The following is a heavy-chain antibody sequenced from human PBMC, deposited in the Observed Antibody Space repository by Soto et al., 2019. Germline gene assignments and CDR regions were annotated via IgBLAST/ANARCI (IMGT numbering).Heavy chain of an antibody. D-gene: IGHD6-13*01. CDR1: GGSFSGYY. V-gene: IGHV4-34*01. CDR2: INHSGST. Sequence: QVQLQQWGAGLLKPSETLSLTCAVYGGSFSGYYWSWIRQPPGKGLEWIGEINHSGSTNYNPSLKSRVTISVDTSKNRFSLKLSSVTAADTAVYYCARGRVKIAAAGNIVYWGQGTLVTVSS. CDR3: ARGRVKIAAAGNIVY. J-gene: IGHJ4*02.